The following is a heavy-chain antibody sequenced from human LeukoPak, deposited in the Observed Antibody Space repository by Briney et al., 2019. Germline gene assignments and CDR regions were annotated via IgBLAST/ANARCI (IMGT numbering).Heavy chain of an antibody. J-gene: IGHJ4*02. D-gene: IGHD3-22*01. CDR3: ARDGRLDYYDSSGYLSN. CDR1: GFTFSSYS. V-gene: IGHV3-21*01. Sequence: PGGSLRLSCAASGFTFSSYSMNWVRQAPGKGLEWVSSISSSSSYIYYADSVKGRFTISRDNAKNSLYLQMNSLRAEDTAVYYCARDGRLDYYDSSGYLSNWGQRTLVTVSS. CDR2: ISSSSSYI.